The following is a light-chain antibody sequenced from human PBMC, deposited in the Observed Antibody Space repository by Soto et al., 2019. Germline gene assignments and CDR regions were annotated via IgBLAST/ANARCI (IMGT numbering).Light chain of an antibody. CDR1: SSDVGGYDY. J-gene: IGLJ1*01. Sequence: QFVLSHPASVCWSPGHSITISCTGTSSDVGGYDYVSWYQLHPGKAPKLMVFEVSNRPSGVSYRFSGSKSGNTASLTISGLQAEEEADHFCSSYSISNDYLFGTGTKVTVL. CDR2: EVS. V-gene: IGLV2-14*01. CDR3: SSYSISNDYL.